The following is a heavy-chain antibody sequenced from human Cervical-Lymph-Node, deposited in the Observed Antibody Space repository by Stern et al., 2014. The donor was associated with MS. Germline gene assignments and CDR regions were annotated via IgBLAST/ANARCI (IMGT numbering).Heavy chain of an antibody. V-gene: IGHV3-15*01. CDR2: VKSSTFGETT. J-gene: IGHJ3*02. CDR3: AAGFCTGARCHWDDAFET. D-gene: IGHD2-15*01. CDR1: GLSFRNAW. Sequence: EVQLVESGGGLVKPGDSLRLSCAVSGLSFRNAWMTWIRQAPGNGLAWVGRVKSSTFGETTDYAAPVRGRFTISRDDSASTSYLQMTSLKIEDTAVYYCAAGFCTGARCHWDDAFETWGQGTLVIVSS.